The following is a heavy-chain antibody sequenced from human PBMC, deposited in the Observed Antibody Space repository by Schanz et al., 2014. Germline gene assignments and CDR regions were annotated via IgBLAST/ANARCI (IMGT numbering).Heavy chain of an antibody. Sequence: QVQLIQSGAEVKKPGASVKVSCTASGYTFTSYDINWVRQAPGQGLEWLGWMNPNSGNPGFAQKFQGRVTMTTDTSTSTAYMELSSLRSDDTAVYYCARGGGPEDVFDIWGQGTILTVSS. CDR2: MNPNSGNP. J-gene: IGHJ3*02. CDR1: GYTFTSYD. CDR3: ARGGGPEDVFDI. V-gene: IGHV1-8*01.